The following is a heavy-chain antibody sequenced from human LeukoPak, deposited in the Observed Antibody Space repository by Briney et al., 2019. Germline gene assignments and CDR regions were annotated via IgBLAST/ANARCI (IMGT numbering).Heavy chain of an antibody. V-gene: IGHV3-64*01. J-gene: IGHJ4*02. CDR1: GFTFSSYG. CDR3: ARGTGYGVFDY. D-gene: IGHD4-17*01. Sequence: GGSLRLSCAASGFTFSSYGMHWVRQAPGKGLECVSAISTNEGTTYYANSVKGRFTSSRDNAKNTLYLQMNSLRAEDTAVYYCARGTGYGVFDYWGQGTRVTVSS. CDR2: ISTNEGTT.